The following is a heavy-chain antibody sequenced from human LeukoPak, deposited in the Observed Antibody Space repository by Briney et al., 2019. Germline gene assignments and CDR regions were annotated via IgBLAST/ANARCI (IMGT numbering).Heavy chain of an antibody. CDR2: ISYDGTNK. CDR1: GFTFTDYW. Sequence: GGSLRLSCTTSGFTFTDYWMTWVRQAPGKGLEWVALISYDGTNKYYADSVKGRFTISRDNSKNTLYLQMNSLRGEDTAVYYCARDYGSGSYPRIYFEYWGQGTLVTVSS. V-gene: IGHV3-30*03. D-gene: IGHD3-10*01. J-gene: IGHJ4*02. CDR3: ARDYGSGSYPRIYFEY.